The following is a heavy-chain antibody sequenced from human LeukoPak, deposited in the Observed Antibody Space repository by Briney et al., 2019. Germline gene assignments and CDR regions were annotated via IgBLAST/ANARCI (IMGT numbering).Heavy chain of an antibody. Sequence: PGGSLRLSCGASGFTFSIYAMTWVRQAPGKGLEWVSTFTNHHTTYYTDSVKGRFTISRDNSKNTLYLQMDSVRPEDTAVYYCAKEGYDILTGYRTNWFDPWGQGTLVTVSS. CDR2: FTNHHTT. J-gene: IGHJ5*02. CDR1: GFTFSIYA. D-gene: IGHD3-9*01. V-gene: IGHV3-23*01. CDR3: AKEGYDILTGYRTNWFDP.